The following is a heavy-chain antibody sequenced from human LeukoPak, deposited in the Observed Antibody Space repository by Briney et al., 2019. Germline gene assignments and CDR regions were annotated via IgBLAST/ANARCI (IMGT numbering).Heavy chain of an antibody. CDR1: EFTFSSYG. Sequence: GGSLRLSCAASEFTFSSYGMSWVRQAPGKGLEWVSAISGSGGTTYYADSVKGRFTISRDNSNNTLYLQMNSLSAEDMAVYYCAKASRRHCGSSSCYTLDYWGQGTLVTVSS. V-gene: IGHV3-23*01. J-gene: IGHJ4*02. CDR2: ISGSGGTT. D-gene: IGHD2-2*02. CDR3: AKASRRHCGSSSCYTLDY.